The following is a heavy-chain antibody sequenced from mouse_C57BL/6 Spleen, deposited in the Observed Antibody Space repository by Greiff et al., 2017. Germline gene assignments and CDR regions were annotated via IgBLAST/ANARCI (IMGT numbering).Heavy chain of an antibody. Sequence: VQLQQPGAELVKPGASVKLSCQASGYTFTSYWMHWVRQRPGQGLEWIGMILLNSGSTNYNEKFKSKATLTVDKFSSTAYMQLSSLTSEDSAVYYCARCHYYYGSSYVGFDYWGQGTTLTVSS. V-gene: IGHV1-64*01. CDR3: ARCHYYYGSSYVGFDY. D-gene: IGHD1-1*01. J-gene: IGHJ2*01. CDR1: GYTFTSYW. CDR2: ILLNSGST.